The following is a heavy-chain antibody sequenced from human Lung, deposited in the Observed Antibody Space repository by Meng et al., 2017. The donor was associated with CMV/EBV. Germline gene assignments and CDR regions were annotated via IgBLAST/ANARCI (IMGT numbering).Heavy chain of an antibody. CDR3: ASLDIVVVMGDNRPADAFDI. J-gene: IGHJ3*02. Sequence: SCAASGFTFDDYAMHWVRQAPGKGLEWVSGISWNSGSIGYADSVKGRFTISRDNAKNSLYLQMNSLRAEDTALYYCASLDIVVVMGDNRPADAFDIWXQGTMVTVSS. D-gene: IGHD2-21*01. CDR2: ISWNSGSI. V-gene: IGHV3-9*01. CDR1: GFTFDDYA.